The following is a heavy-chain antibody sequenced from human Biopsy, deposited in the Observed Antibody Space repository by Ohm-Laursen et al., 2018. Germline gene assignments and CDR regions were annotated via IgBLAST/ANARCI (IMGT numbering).Heavy chain of an antibody. CDR1: ADSLVFESNY. Sequence: SETLSLTCTVSADSLVFESNYWSWIRQPPGKGLEWIGYIYHTGTTYYNPSLKNRVNILIDTSKSQFSLELRAVTAADTAVYYCARDFRAGSGFLRSNNHYCGMDVWGPGTRVTVSS. CDR2: IYHTGTT. V-gene: IGHV4-61*01. D-gene: IGHD5-24*01. CDR3: ARDFRAGSGFLRSNNHYCGMDV. J-gene: IGHJ6*02.